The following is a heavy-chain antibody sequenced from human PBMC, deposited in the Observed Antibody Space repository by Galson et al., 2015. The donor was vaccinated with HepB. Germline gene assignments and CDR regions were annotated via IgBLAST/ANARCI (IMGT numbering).Heavy chain of an antibody. V-gene: IGHV1-2*02. CDR3: ARDRSSTVVTPLSWFHF. Sequence: SVKVSCKASGYTFTGFYIHWVRQAPGQGLEWMGWINPNSGETQYLEKFEGRVTMTRDKSIAAAYMELRSLTSGDTAIYYCARDRSSTVVTPLSWFHFWGQGTLVAVAS. J-gene: IGHJ4*02. CDR1: GYTFTGFY. CDR2: INPNSGET. D-gene: IGHD4-23*01.